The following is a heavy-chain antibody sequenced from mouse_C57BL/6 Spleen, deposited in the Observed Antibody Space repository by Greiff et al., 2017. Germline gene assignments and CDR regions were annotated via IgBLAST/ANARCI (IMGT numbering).Heavy chain of an antibody. V-gene: IGHV2-9-1*01. Sequence: VKLQESGPGLVAPSQSLSITCTVSGFSLTSYAISWVRQPPGKGLEWLGVIWTGGGTNYNSALKSRLSISKDNSKSQVFLKMNSLQTDDTARYYCARNYYDYDGGRGAMDYWGQGTSVTVSS. CDR1: GFSLTSYA. D-gene: IGHD2-4*01. J-gene: IGHJ4*01. CDR3: ARNYYDYDGGRGAMDY. CDR2: IWTGGGT.